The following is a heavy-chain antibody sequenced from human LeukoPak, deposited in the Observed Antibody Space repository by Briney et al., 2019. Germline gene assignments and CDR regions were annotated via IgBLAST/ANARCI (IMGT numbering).Heavy chain of an antibody. CDR3: ARDPYYYDSSGYYYGMDV. J-gene: IGHJ6*02. D-gene: IGHD3-22*01. CDR2: IDSTGAYT. V-gene: IGHV3-23*01. CDR1: GFIFSNYA. Sequence: GGSLRLSCAASGFIFSNYAMSWVRQAPGKGLEWVSAIDSTGAYTWYADSVKGRFTISKDSSKTILYLQMNSLRAEDAAVYYCARDPYYYDSSGYYYGMDVWGQGTTVTVSS.